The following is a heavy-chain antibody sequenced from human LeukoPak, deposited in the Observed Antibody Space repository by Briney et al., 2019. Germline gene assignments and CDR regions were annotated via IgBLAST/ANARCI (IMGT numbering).Heavy chain of an antibody. CDR2: IGYDESKK. V-gene: IGHV3-30*02. J-gene: IGHJ5*02. Sequence: PGGSLRLSCEASGFTFNNFGMHWVRQAPGKGLEWVAFIGYDESKKYYAESVKGRFTISRDDSKNTLYLQMSALKTEDTAVYYCARESGIAAALDLWGQGTLVTVSS. CDR3: ARESGIAAALDL. D-gene: IGHD6-13*01. CDR1: GFTFNNFG.